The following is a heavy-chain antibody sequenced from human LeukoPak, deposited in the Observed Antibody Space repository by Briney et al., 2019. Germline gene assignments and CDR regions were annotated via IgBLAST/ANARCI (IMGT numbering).Heavy chain of an antibody. CDR3: ARGGGWELPHFDY. V-gene: IGHV3-48*01. J-gene: IGHJ4*02. D-gene: IGHD1-26*01. CDR1: GFTFSSYS. Sequence: GGSLRLSCAASGFTFSSYSMTWVRQAPGKGLEWVSYISSSSSTIYYADSVKGRFTISRDNAKNSLYLQMNSLRAEDTAVYYCARGGGWELPHFDYWGQGTLVTVSS. CDR2: ISSSSSTI.